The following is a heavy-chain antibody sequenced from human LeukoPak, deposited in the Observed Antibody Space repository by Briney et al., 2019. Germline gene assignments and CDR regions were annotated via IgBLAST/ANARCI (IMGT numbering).Heavy chain of an antibody. CDR2: ISYDGSNK. Sequence: GGSLRLSCAASGFAFSSYWMSWVRQAPGKGLEWVAVISYDGSNKYYADSVKGRFTISRDNSKNTLYLQMNSLRAEDTAVYYCARDSPPHYYGSGSYYPTYYFDYWGQGTLVTVSS. CDR1: GFAFSSYW. J-gene: IGHJ4*02. D-gene: IGHD3-10*01. V-gene: IGHV3-30-3*01. CDR3: ARDSPPHYYGSGSYYPTYYFDY.